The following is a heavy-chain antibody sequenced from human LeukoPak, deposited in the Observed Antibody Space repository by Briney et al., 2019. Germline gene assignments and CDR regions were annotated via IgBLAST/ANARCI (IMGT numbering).Heavy chain of an antibody. CDR3: ARLPTIDYGDYVYYFDY. J-gene: IGHJ4*02. CDR1: GYSFTSYW. D-gene: IGHD4-17*01. CDR2: IYPGDSDT. V-gene: IGHV5-51*01. Sequence: GESLKISCKGSGYSFTSYWIGWVRQMPGKGLEWMGIIYPGDSDTRYSPSFQGQVTISADKSISTAYLQWSSLKASDTAMYHCARLPTIDYGDYVYYFDYWGQGTLVTVSS.